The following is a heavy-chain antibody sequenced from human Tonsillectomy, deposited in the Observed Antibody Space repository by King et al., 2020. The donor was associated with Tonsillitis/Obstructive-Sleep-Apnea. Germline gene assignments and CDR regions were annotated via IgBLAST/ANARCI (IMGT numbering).Heavy chain of an antibody. J-gene: IGHJ4*02. D-gene: IGHD2-15*01. CDR3: ARDRCSGGSCYPDY. V-gene: IGHV4-31*03. Sequence: MQLQESGPGLVKPSQTLSLTCTVSGGSISSGGYYWSWIRQHPGKGLEWIGYIYYSGSTYYNPTLKSRVTISVDTSKNQFSLKLSSVTAADTAVYYCARDRCSGGSCYPDYWGQGTLVTVSS. CDR1: GGSISSGGYY. CDR2: IYYSGST.